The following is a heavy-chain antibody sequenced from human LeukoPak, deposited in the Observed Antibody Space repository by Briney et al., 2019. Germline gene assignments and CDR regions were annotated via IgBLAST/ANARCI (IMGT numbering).Heavy chain of an antibody. CDR1: GFTFSSYA. J-gene: IGHJ6*02. D-gene: IGHD6-13*01. Sequence: TGGSLRLSCAASGFTFSSYAVSWVRQAPGKGLEWVSAISGSGGSTYYADSVKGRFTISRDNSKNTLYLQMNSLRAEDTAVYYCAKVGIAAAGEYYYYYGMDVWGQGTTVTVSS. CDR2: ISGSGGST. V-gene: IGHV3-23*01. CDR3: AKVGIAAAGEYYYYYGMDV.